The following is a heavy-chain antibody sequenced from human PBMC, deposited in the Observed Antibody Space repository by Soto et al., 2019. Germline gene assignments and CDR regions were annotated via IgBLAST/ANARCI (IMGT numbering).Heavy chain of an antibody. CDR2: ISYDGSIK. J-gene: IGHJ6*02. CDR1: GFTFRGYG. V-gene: IGHV3-30*03. CDR3: ARDRSSSSEMGMDV. D-gene: IGHD6-6*01. Sequence: QVQLVESGGGVVQPGRSLRLSCAASGFTFRGYGMHWVRQAPGKGLEWVAVISYDGSIKYYADSVKGRFTISRDNSKNTLSLQMNSLRVEDTAVYYCARDRSSSSEMGMDVWVQGTTVTVSS.